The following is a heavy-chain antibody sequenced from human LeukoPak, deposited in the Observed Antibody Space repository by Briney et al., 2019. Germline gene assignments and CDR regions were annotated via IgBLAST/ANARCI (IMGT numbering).Heavy chain of an antibody. J-gene: IGHJ4*02. CDR1: GFTFSSYW. Sequence: GGSLRLSCAASGFTFSSYWMHWVRQAPGKGLVWVSRINSDGSSTSYADSVKGRFTISRDNSNNTLYLQMNSLRAEDTAVYYCAKVPKGGYFDYWGQGTLVTVSS. CDR3: AKVPKGGYFDY. D-gene: IGHD2-2*01. CDR2: INSDGSST. V-gene: IGHV3-74*01.